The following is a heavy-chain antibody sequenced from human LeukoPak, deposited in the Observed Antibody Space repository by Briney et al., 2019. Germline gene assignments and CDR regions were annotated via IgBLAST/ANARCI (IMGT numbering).Heavy chain of an antibody. D-gene: IGHD3-22*01. Sequence: RGSLRLSCAASGFTFNNYGMHWVRQAPGKGLEWVAVIRYDGTSKYYADSVKGRFTISRDNAKNSLYLQMNSLRAEDTAVYYCARDRGSGYYYDSSGYPGDHFDYWGQGTLVTVSS. J-gene: IGHJ4*02. CDR2: IRYDGTSK. V-gene: IGHV3-33*01. CDR3: ARDRGSGYYYDSSGYPGDHFDY. CDR1: GFTFNNYG.